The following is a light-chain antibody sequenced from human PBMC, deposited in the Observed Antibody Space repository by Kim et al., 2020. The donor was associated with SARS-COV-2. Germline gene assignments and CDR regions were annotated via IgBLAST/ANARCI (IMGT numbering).Light chain of an antibody. CDR2: DVS. J-gene: IGLJ2*01. V-gene: IGLV2-11*01. CDR3: CSYAGSYVV. CDR1: SSDVGGYNY. Sequence: PGQSVPSPCTGTSSDVGGYNYVSWYQQHPGKAPKLMIYDVSKRPSGVPDRFSGSKSGNTASLTISGLQAEDEADYYCCSYAGSYVVFGGGTQLTVL.